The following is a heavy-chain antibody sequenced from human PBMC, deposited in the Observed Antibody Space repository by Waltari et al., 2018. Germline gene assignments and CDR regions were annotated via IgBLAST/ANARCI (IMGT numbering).Heavy chain of an antibody. CDR3: TRVGNTIRKFDY. CDR1: GFTFGDYA. CDR2: IRSKTYGGTT. J-gene: IGHJ4*02. V-gene: IGHV3-49*03. D-gene: IGHD3-9*01. Sequence: EVQLVESGGGLVQPGRSLRLSCTASGFTFGDYAMSWFRQAPGKGLGWVGFIRSKTYGGTTEYAASVKGRFTISRDDSKSIAYLQMNSLKTEDTAVYYCTRVGNTIRKFDYWGQGTLVTVSS.